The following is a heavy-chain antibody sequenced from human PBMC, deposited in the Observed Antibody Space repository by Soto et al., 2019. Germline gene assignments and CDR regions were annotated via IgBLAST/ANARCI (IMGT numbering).Heavy chain of an antibody. V-gene: IGHV3-23*01. D-gene: IGHD4-4*01. Sequence: GGSLRLSCAASGFTFSSYAMSWVRQAPGKGLEWVSAISGSGGSTYYADSVKGRFTISRDNSKNTLYLQMNSLRAEDTAVYYCAKDFAPIYSNYGMDVWGQGTTVTVSS. CDR3: AKDFAPIYSNYGMDV. J-gene: IGHJ6*02. CDR1: GFTFSSYA. CDR2: ISGSGGST.